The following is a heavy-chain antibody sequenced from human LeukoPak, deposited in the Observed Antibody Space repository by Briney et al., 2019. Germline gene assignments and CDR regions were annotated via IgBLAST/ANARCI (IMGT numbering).Heavy chain of an antibody. D-gene: IGHD5-12*01. Sequence: GFLRLSCAASGFTFSSYAMSWVRQAPGKGLEWVSAISGSGGSTYYADSVKGRFTISRDNSKNTLYLQMNSLRAEDTAVYYCAKISGGYGWYFDLWGRGTLVTVSS. CDR1: GFTFSSYA. J-gene: IGHJ2*01. CDR3: AKISGGYGWYFDL. CDR2: ISGSGGST. V-gene: IGHV3-23*01.